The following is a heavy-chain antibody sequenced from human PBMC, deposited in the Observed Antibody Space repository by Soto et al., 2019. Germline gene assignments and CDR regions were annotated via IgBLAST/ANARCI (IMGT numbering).Heavy chain of an antibody. Sequence: GGSLRLSCAASGFTFSSYGMHWVRQAPGKGLEWVAVIWYDGSNKYYADSVKGRFTISRDNSKNTLYLQMNSLRAEDTAVYYCARGTYYDILTATPNYYYGMDVWGQGTTVTVSS. CDR3: ARGTYYDILTATPNYYYGMDV. J-gene: IGHJ6*02. CDR1: GFTFSSYG. CDR2: IWYDGSNK. V-gene: IGHV3-33*01. D-gene: IGHD3-9*01.